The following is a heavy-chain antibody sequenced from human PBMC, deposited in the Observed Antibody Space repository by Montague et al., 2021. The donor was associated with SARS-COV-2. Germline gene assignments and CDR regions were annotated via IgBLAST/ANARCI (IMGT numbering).Heavy chain of an antibody. Sequence: SLRLSCAASGFTFSLYAMNWVRQAPGKGLEWVSGISSGGNKHHADSVKGRFTISRDDSRNTLYLQMHSLRAEDTAMYYCAKNFPGQFYFDDWGQGTLVAVSS. CDR3: AKNFPGQFYFDD. CDR1: GFTFSLYA. J-gene: IGHJ4*02. V-gene: IGHV3-23*01. D-gene: IGHD2/OR15-2a*01. CDR2: ISSGGNK.